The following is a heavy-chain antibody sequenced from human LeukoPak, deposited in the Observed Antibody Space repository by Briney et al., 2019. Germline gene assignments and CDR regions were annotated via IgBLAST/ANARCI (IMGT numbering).Heavy chain of an antibody. CDR2: ISGSGGST. Sequence: GGSLRLSCAASGFTFSSYAMSWVRQAPGKGLEWVSAISGSGGSTYYADSVKGRFTISRDNSKNTLYLQMDSLRAEDTAVYYCAKDLAAVGTGYWGQGTLVTVSS. V-gene: IGHV3-23*01. CDR3: AKDLAAVGTGY. J-gene: IGHJ4*02. D-gene: IGHD6-13*01. CDR1: GFTFSSYA.